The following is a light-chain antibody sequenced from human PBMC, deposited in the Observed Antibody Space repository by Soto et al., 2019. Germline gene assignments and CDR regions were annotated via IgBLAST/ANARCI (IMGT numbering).Light chain of an antibody. J-gene: IGKJ2*01. V-gene: IGKV3-15*01. CDR3: QQYHNWPPQYT. CDR2: GAS. CDR1: QTVSSN. Sequence: EIVMTQSPATLSLSPGERATLSCRASQTVSSNLAWYQQKPGQAPRLLIHGASTRATGVPARFSGSGSGTEFTFTISSLQSEDFAVYYCQQYHNWPPQYTFGQGTKLQIK.